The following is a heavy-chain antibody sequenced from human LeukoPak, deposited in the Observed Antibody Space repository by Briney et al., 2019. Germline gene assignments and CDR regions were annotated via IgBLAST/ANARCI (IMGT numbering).Heavy chain of an antibody. V-gene: IGHV1-69*13. CDR1: GGTFSSYA. J-gene: IGHJ4*02. CDR3: ARVGPHDYGDYYFDY. D-gene: IGHD4-17*01. Sequence: SVKVSCKASGGTFSSYAISWVRQAPGQGLEWMGGIISIFGTANYAQKFQGRVTITADESTSTAYMELSSLRSEDTAVYYCARVGPHDYGDYYFDYWGQGTLVTVSS. CDR2: IISIFGTA.